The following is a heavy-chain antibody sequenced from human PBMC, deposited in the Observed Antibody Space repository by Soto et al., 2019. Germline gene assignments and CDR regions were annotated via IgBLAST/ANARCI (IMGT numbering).Heavy chain of an antibody. D-gene: IGHD5-18*01. CDR3: AKGGKMVRYYGIDV. Sequence: QVQLVESGGGVVQPGRSLRLSCAASGFTFSRYGMHWVRQAPGKGLEWVAVISYDGSNKYYADSVKGRFTISRDNSKNALYLQMNIHRAEDTAVYYCAKGGKMVRYYGIDVWGQGTTVTVSS. CDR2: ISYDGSNK. V-gene: IGHV3-30*18. CDR1: GFTFSRYG. J-gene: IGHJ6*02.